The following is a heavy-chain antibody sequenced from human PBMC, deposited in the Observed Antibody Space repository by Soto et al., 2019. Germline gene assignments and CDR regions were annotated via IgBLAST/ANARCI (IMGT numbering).Heavy chain of an antibody. CDR3: AKEKRGSSWTSFDY. CDR2: IGWDSVNT. D-gene: IGHD6-13*01. CDR1: GFTFDDFS. J-gene: IGHJ4*02. Sequence: EVQLVESGGVVVQPGGSLRLSCAASGFTFDDFSMHWVRQAPGKGLEWVSLIGWDSVNTYYADSVKGRFTISRDNSKNSLYLQMNSLRTEDTALYYCAKEKRGSSWTSFDYWGQGPLVTVSS. V-gene: IGHV3-43*01.